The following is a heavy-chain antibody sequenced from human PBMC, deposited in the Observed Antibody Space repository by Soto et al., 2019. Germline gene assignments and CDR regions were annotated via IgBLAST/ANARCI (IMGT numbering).Heavy chain of an antibody. V-gene: IGHV1-69*01. CDR3: ARPANIAGRPGDHFYYYGMDR. D-gene: IGHD6-6*01. J-gene: IGHJ6*02. Sequence: QVRLMQSGAEVKKPGSSVKVSCKASGGAFSNYAISWVRQAPGQGLEWMGGIIPIFGSTKSAQKFQGRVTMTADQSTTTAYMALTSLTSDDTGVYFCARPANIAGRPGDHFYYYGMDRWGQGTTVTVS. CDR1: GGAFSNYA. CDR2: IIPIFGST.